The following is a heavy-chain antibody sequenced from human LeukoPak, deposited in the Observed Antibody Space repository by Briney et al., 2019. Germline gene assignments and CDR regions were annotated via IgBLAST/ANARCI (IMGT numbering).Heavy chain of an antibody. D-gene: IGHD3-10*01. CDR2: IYHSGST. V-gene: IGHV4-30-2*01. J-gene: IGHJ5*02. Sequence: KPSQTLSLTCAVSGGSINSGGYSWRWIRQPPGKGLEWIGYIYHSGSTYYNPSLKSRVTISVDRSKNQFSLKLSSVTAADTAVSYCARYYGSGKYNWFDPWGQGTLVTVSS. CDR1: GGSINSGGYS. CDR3: ARYYGSGKYNWFDP.